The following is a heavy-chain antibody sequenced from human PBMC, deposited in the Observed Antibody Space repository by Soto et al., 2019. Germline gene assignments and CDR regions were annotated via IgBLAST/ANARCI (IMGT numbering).Heavy chain of an antibody. J-gene: IGHJ4*02. D-gene: IGHD6-6*01. CDR2: ISGSGGST. CDR3: ARDEYRSSPLDY. Sequence: PGGSLRLSCAASGFTFSSYAMSWVRQAPGKGLEWVSAISGSGGSTYYADSVKGRFTISRDNSKNTLYLQMNSLRAEDTAVYYGARDEYRSSPLDYWGQGTLVIVSS. V-gene: IGHV3-23*01. CDR1: GFTFSSYA.